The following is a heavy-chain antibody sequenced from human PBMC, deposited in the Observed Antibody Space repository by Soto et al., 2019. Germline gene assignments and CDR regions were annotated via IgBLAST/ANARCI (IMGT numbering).Heavy chain of an antibody. Sequence: QAQLQESGPGLVRPSETLSLTCTVSSDSISSYYWIWIRQSPGKGLEWIGYTDYSGNTNYNPSLKSRVTISGDTSKNQFSLRLSSVTAADTAVYYCARAVGDPLYYLDYWGQGTLVTVSS. CDR2: TDYSGNT. CDR1: SDSISSYY. J-gene: IGHJ4*02. V-gene: IGHV4-59*08. D-gene: IGHD6-19*01. CDR3: ARAVGDPLYYLDY.